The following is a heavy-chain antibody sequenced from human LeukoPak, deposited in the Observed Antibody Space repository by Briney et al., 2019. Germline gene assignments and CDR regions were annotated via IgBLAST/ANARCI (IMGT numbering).Heavy chain of an antibody. J-gene: IGHJ4*02. CDR1: EFTFSRYW. D-gene: IGHD3-10*01. Sequence: GGSLRLSCVASEFTFSRYWMGWVRQAPGKGLEWVANVNQDGSEKYYVDSARGRFTISRDNGKNSVYLQLNSLRGDDTGLYYCTRAYGDYWGPGALVTVSS. V-gene: IGHV3-7*01. CDR3: TRAYGDY. CDR2: VNQDGSEK.